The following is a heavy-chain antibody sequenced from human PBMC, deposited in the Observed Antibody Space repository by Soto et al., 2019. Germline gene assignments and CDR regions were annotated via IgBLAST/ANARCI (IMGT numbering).Heavy chain of an antibody. J-gene: IGHJ6*04. V-gene: IGHV3-53*04. CDR1: GFTVSSYY. CDR2: LYTGGST. Sequence: EVQVVESGGGLVQPGGSLRLSCAASGFTVSSYYMSWVRQAPGKGLEWVSVLYTGGSTYYADSVNGRFTISRHNSENTLYLQMNSLRVEDTPVYYCARGDLTDVWGKGTTVTVSS. CDR3: ARGDLTDV.